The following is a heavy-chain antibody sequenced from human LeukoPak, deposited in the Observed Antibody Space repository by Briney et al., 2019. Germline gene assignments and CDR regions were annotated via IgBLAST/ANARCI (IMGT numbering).Heavy chain of an antibody. CDR3: ASDLK. CDR2: IYYTGTT. CDR1: GGSTSSSTYH. J-gene: IGHJ4*02. Sequence: PSETLSLTCTVSGGSTSSSTYHWAWIRQPPGKGLEWMGSIYYTGTTYYNPSLKSRVTLSVDTSKNQFSLKVNSVTAADTAVYYCASDLKWGQGTLVIVSS. V-gene: IGHV4-39*01.